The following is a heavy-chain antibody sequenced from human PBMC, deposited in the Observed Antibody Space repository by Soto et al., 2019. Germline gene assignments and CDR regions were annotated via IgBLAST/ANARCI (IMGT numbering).Heavy chain of an antibody. Sequence: SETLSLTCTVSGGSISSYYWSWTRQPPGKGLEWIGYIYYSGSTNYNPSLKSRVTISVDTSKNQFSLKLSSVTAADTAVYYCARVHSSSWYTYYYYYGMDVWGQGTTVTVSS. D-gene: IGHD6-13*01. CDR1: GGSISSYY. CDR3: ARVHSSSWYTYYYYYGMDV. V-gene: IGHV4-59*01. J-gene: IGHJ6*02. CDR2: IYYSGST.